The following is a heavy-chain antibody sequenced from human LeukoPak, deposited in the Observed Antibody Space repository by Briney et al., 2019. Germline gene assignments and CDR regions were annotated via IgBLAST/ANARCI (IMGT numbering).Heavy chain of an antibody. CDR2: IIPIFGTA. Sequence: ASVKVSCKASGGTFSSYAISWVRQAPGQGLEWMGGIIPIFGTANYAQKFQGRVTITTDESTSIAYMELSSLRSEDTAVYYCARGPYYDILTGFDPWGQGTLVTVSS. CDR3: ARGPYYDILTGFDP. V-gene: IGHV1-69*05. D-gene: IGHD3-9*01. J-gene: IGHJ5*02. CDR1: GGTFSSYA.